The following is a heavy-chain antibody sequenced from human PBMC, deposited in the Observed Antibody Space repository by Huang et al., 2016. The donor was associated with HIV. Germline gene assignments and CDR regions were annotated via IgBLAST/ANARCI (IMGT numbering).Heavy chain of an antibody. J-gene: IGHJ3*02. CDR2: INHSRST. D-gene: IGHD1-1*01. CDR3: ARERMMSWLDDHDAFDI. V-gene: IGHV4-34*01. Sequence: LSPGKGLEWIGEINHSRSTNYNPSLKSRLTISVDTSKNQFSLKLSSVTAADTAVYYCARERMMSWLDDHDAFDIWGQGTMVTVSS.